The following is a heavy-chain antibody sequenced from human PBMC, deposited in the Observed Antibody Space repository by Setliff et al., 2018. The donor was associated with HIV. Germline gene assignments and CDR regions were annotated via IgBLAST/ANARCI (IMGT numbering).Heavy chain of an antibody. J-gene: IGHJ1*01. V-gene: IGHV1-69*01. D-gene: IGHD3-22*01. CDR2: VVPTIHEA. CDR1: GGTFRTYA. Sequence: VKVSCKASGGTFRTYAITWVRQAPGQGLEWMGGVVPTIHEATYAQKFQGRVTITADESATTVYMEMSGLTSEDTAIYYCARGADASGYFYREYFQHWGQGTLVTVSS. CDR3: ARGADASGYFYREYFQH.